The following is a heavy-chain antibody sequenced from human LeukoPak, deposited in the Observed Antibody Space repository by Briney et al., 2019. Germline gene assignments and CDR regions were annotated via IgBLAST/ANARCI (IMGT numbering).Heavy chain of an antibody. CDR1: GFTFSSYG. CDR2: MSYDGSNK. CDR3: AKAESEYCSGGSCYSLFDY. V-gene: IGHV3-30*18. Sequence: GGSLRLSCAASGFTFSSYGMHWVRQAPGKGLEWVAVMSYDGSNKYYADSVKGRFTISRDNSKNTLYLQMNSLRAEDTAVYYCAKAESEYCSGGSCYSLFDYWGQGTLVTVSS. D-gene: IGHD2-15*01. J-gene: IGHJ4*02.